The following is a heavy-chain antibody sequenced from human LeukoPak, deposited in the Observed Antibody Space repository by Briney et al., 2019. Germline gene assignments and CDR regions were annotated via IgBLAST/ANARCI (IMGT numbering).Heavy chain of an antibody. V-gene: IGHV3-33*08. Sequence: PGGSLRLSWAASGXTFSSYGLHWVRQAPGKGLEWVEVIWYDGSNKYYADSVKGRFTISRDNSKNTLYLQMNSLRAEDTAVYYCARDSATIEAADAFDIWGQGTMVTVSS. CDR1: GXTFSSYG. CDR3: ARDSATIEAADAFDI. D-gene: IGHD5-12*01. J-gene: IGHJ3*02. CDR2: IWYDGSNK.